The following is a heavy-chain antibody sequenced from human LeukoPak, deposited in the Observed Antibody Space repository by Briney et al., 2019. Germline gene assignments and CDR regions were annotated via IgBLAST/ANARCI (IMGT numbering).Heavy chain of an antibody. J-gene: IGHJ5*02. CDR2: ISGSGDTT. CDR1: GFTFSSYA. V-gene: IGHV3-23*01. Sequence: YPGGSLRLSCAVSGFTFSSYAISWVRQAPGKGLECVSSISGSGDTTYYADPVKGRFTISRDNSKNTLYLQMNSLRAEDTAVYYCAPDSSVAFPNWFDPWGQGTLVTVSS. CDR3: APDSSVAFPNWFDP. D-gene: IGHD3-22*01.